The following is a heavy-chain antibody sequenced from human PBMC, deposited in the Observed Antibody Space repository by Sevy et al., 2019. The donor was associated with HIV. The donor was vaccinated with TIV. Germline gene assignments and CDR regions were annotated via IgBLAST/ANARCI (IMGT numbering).Heavy chain of an antibody. CDR1: GFSFSHAW. V-gene: IGHV3-15*07. J-gene: IGHJ4*02. D-gene: IGHD3-3*01. Sequence: GGSLRLSCAASGFSFSHAWLHWVRQAPGKGLEWVGRIRSKTDGGTPDYAAPVKGRFSISRDDSKDMLYLQMKGLKTEATAVYYCATVGEEFWSGYDYCGQGTLVTVSS. CDR2: IRSKTDGGTP. CDR3: ATVGEEFWSGYDY.